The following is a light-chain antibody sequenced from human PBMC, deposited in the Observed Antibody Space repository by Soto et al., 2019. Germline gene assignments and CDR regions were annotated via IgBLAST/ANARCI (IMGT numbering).Light chain of an antibody. CDR3: QQYNNWPIT. V-gene: IGKV3-15*01. J-gene: IGKJ5*01. CDR2: DAS. Sequence: EIVLTQSPATLSLSPGERATLSCRASQSVSSYLAWYQQKPGQAPRLLICDASTRATGIPARFSGSGSGTEFTLTISSLQSEDFAVYYCQQYNNWPITFGQGTRLEIK. CDR1: QSVSSY.